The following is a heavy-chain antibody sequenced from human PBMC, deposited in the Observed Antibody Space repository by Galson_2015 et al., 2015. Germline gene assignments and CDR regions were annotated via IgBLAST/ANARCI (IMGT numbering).Heavy chain of an antibody. Sequence: PALVKPTQTLTLTCTFSGFSLSTSGVGVGWIRQPPGKALEWLALIYWNDDKRYSPSLKSRLTITKDTSKNQVVLTMTNMDPVDTATYYCAHSPRDYDILTGLVYWGQGTLVTDSS. CDR2: IYWNDDK. V-gene: IGHV2-5*01. CDR3: AHSPRDYDILTGLVY. CDR1: GFSLSTSGVG. D-gene: IGHD3-9*01. J-gene: IGHJ4*02.